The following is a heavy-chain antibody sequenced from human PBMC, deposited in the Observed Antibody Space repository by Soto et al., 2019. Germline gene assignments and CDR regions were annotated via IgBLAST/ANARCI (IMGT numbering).Heavy chain of an antibody. Sequence: GASLRLSCAASGFIFTTYSMVWVCLSPWQGLQWVSSISSRSDSIYYADSVKGRFTIARDNSKNTLYLQMNSLRAEDTAVYYCAKHQRGYSSGWYSYYYYGMDVWGQGTTVTDSS. CDR1: GFIFTTYS. J-gene: IGHJ6*02. D-gene: IGHD6-19*01. CDR2: ISSRSDSI. V-gene: IGHV3-21*04. CDR3: AKHQRGYSSGWYSYYYYGMDV.